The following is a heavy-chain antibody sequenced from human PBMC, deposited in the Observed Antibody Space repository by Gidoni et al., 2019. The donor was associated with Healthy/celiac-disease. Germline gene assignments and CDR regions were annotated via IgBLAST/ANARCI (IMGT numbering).Heavy chain of an antibody. CDR2: ISGSGGST. CDR1: GFPFSSYA. J-gene: IGHJ4*02. CDR3: AKVISRGSYYDY. Sequence: EVQLLESGGGLVQLGGSRRLPCAPPGFPFSSYAMSWVRQAPGKGLEWVSAISGSGGSTYYADSVKGRFTISRDNSKNTLYLQMNSLRAEDTAVYYCAKVISRGSYYDYWGQGTLVTVSS. V-gene: IGHV3-23*01. D-gene: IGHD3-16*01.